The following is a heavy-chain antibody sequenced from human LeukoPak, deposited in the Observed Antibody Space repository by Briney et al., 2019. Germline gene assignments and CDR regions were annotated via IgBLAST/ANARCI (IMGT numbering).Heavy chain of an antibody. CDR1: GGSFSGYY. D-gene: IGHD5-12*01. CDR3: VRLVGGDIDY. CDR2: INHSGST. V-gene: IGHV4-34*01. J-gene: IGHJ4*02. Sequence: SETLSLTCAVYGGSFSGYYWSWIRQPPGKGLEWIGEINHSGSTNYNPSLKSRVTISVDTSKNQFSLQLNSATPEDTAVYYCVRLVGGDIDYWGQGTLVTVSS.